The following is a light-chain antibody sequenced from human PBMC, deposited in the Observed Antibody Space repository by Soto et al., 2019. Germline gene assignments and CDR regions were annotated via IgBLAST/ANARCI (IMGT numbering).Light chain of an antibody. CDR2: AAS. CDR3: QHYVSSPLT. Sequence: EIVLTQSPGTLSLSPGERATLSCRASQTVTSSSLAWYQQKPGQAPRLLIYAASSRATGIPDRFSGSGSGTDFTLIISRLEPEDFAVYYCQHYVSSPLTFGGGTKVEIK. J-gene: IGKJ4*01. V-gene: IGKV3-20*01. CDR1: QTVTSSS.